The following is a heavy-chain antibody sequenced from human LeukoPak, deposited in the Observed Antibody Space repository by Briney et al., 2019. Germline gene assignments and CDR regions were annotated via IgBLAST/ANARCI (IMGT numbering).Heavy chain of an antibody. J-gene: IGHJ4*02. Sequence: GGSLRLSCAASGFTFSSYWMSWVRQAPGKGLEWVANIKQDGSEKYYVDSVKGRFTISRDNAKNSLYLQMNSLRAEDTAVYYCARLYCSGGSCYLGFFDYWGQGTLVTVSS. D-gene: IGHD2-15*01. CDR2: IKQDGSEK. CDR3: ARLYCSGGSCYLGFFDY. V-gene: IGHV3-7*01. CDR1: GFTFSSYW.